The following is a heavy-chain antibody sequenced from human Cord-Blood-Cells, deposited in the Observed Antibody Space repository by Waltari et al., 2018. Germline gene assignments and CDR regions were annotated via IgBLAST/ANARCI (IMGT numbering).Heavy chain of an antibody. V-gene: IGHV1-69-2*01. CDR2: VDPEDGET. J-gene: IGHJ6*02. CDR3: AHQASGGSGSYDYGMDV. CDR1: GYTFTYYY. D-gene: IGHD3-10*01. Sequence: EVQLVQSGAEVKKPGATVKISCKVSGYTFTYYYMHWVQQAPGKGLEWMGLVDPEDGETIYAEKFQGRVTITADTSTDTAYMELSSLRSEDTAVYYCAHQASGGSGSYDYGMDVWGQGTTVTVSS.